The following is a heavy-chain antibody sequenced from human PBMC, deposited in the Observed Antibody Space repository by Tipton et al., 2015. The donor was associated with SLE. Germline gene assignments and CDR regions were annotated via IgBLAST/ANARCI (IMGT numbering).Heavy chain of an antibody. D-gene: IGHD4-17*01. CDR3: ASLRFYGDYDLGR. Sequence: TLSLTCTVSRGSIGSYYWSWIRQPPGQGLEWIGHVFYNGETNYNPSLKGRVTISLDTSMKQFSLNLTSVTSADTAVYYCASLRFYGDYDLGRWGQGALVTVSS. J-gene: IGHJ4*02. CDR1: RGSIGSYY. CDR2: VFYNGET. V-gene: IGHV4-59*01.